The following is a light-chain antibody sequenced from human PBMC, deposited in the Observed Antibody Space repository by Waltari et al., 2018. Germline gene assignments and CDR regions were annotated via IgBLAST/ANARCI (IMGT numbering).Light chain of an antibody. J-gene: IGLJ3*02. CDR2: EGS. Sequence: QSALTQPAPVSGSPGQSITISCTGTSSDVGSYNLVSWYQQHPGKAPKLMIYEGSKRPSGVSNRFSGSKSGNTASLTISGLQAEDEADYYCCSYAGSKFGGGTKLTVL. V-gene: IGLV2-23*01. CDR1: SSDVGSYNL. CDR3: CSYAGSK.